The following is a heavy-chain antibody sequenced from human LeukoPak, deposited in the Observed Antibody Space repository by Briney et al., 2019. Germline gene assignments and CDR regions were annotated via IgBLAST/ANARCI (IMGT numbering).Heavy chain of an antibody. Sequence: ASVKVSCKASGYTFSNYGISWVRQAPGQGLEWVGWIRGDNGNTNYAQKFQGRVTMTTETSTSTAYMELGSLGSDETAVYYCARVDLLTGYYFFDYWGQGTLVTVSS. V-gene: IGHV1-18*01. J-gene: IGHJ4*02. CDR1: GYTFSNYG. CDR2: IRGDNGNT. D-gene: IGHD3-9*01. CDR3: ARVDLLTGYYFFDY.